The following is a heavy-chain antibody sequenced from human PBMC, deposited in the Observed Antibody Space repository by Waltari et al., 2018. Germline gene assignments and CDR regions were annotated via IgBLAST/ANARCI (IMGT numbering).Heavy chain of an antibody. Sequence: EVQLVESGGGLIQPGGSLRLSCAASGFPVSSNYMNWVRQAPGKGLEWVSVIYSGGSTYYADSVKGRFTISRDNSKNTLYLQMNSLRAEDTAVYYCAGEFYCTNGVCYGGLVWGQGTTVTVSS. CDR1: GFPVSSNY. D-gene: IGHD2-8*01. J-gene: IGHJ6*02. V-gene: IGHV3-53*01. CDR2: IYSGGST. CDR3: AGEFYCTNGVCYGGLV.